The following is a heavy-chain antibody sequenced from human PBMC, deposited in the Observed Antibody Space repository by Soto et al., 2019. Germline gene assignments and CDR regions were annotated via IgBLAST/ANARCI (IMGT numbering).Heavy chain of an antibody. CDR3: ARTKSVVAARRDAFDI. D-gene: IGHD2-15*01. Sequence: SETLSLTCTVSGGSISSGGYYWSWIRQHPGKGLEWIGYIYYSGSTYYNPSLKSRVTISVDTSKNQFSLKLSSVTAADTAVYYCARTKSVVAARRDAFDIWGQGTMVTVSS. V-gene: IGHV4-31*03. CDR1: GGSISSGGYY. J-gene: IGHJ3*02. CDR2: IYYSGST.